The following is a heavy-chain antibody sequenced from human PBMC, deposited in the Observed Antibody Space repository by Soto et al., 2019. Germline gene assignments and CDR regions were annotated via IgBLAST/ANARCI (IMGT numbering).Heavy chain of an antibody. J-gene: IGHJ4*02. D-gene: IGHD6-13*01. CDR3: ARVGGKAGKRYFDY. V-gene: IGHV4-59*01. CDR2: NYYSGST. Sequence: SETLSLTCTVSGGSIIAYDWNWMRQPPGKGLQWIGYNYYSGSTTYNPSLKSRVTISVDSSKNQFSLKLDSVTLADTAVYYCARVGGKAGKRYFDYWGPGTLVTVSS. CDR1: GGSIIAYD.